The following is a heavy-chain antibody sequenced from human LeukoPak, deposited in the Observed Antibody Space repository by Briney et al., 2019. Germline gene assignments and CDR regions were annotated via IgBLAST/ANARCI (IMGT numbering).Heavy chain of an antibody. Sequence: NTSETLPLTCTVSGGSINSYYWSWIRQPPGKGLEWIGYIYYSGSTNYNPSLKSRVTISVDTSKNQFSLKLSSVTAADTAVYYCARGAPYYYDSSGYLFDYWGQGTLVTVSS. CDR2: IYYSGST. D-gene: IGHD3-22*01. J-gene: IGHJ4*02. V-gene: IGHV4-59*01. CDR1: GGSINSYY. CDR3: ARGAPYYYDSSGYLFDY.